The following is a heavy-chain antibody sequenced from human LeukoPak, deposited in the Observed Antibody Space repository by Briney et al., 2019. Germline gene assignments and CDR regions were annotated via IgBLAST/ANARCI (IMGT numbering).Heavy chain of an antibody. D-gene: IGHD3-16*02. J-gene: IGHJ4*02. CDR3: ARHDSFIPY. V-gene: IGHV3-23*01. CDR2: ISDSGGST. CDR1: GFTFSDYA. Sequence: SGGSLRLSCVASGFTFSDYAMSWVRQAPGKGLEWVSGISDSGGSTYYADSVKGRCTISRDNSKNTVSLQMNNLRAEDTALYFCARHDSFIPYWGQGTLVTVTS.